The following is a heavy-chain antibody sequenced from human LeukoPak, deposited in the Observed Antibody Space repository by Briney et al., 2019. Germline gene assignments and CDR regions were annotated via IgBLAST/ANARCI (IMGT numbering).Heavy chain of an antibody. CDR1: GFTFSSYD. D-gene: IGHD3-10*01. CDR3: ARVGHGSGSWTFDY. CDR2: IGTAGDT. V-gene: IGHV3-13*04. Sequence: GGSLRLSCAASGFTFSSYDMHWVRQATGKGLEWVSAIGTAGDTYYPGSVKGRFTISRENAKNSLYLQMNSLRAGDTAVYYCARVGHGSGSWTFDYWGQGTVVTVSS. J-gene: IGHJ4*02.